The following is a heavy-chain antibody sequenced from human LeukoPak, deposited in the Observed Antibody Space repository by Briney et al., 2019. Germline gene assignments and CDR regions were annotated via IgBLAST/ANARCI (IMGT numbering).Heavy chain of an antibody. J-gene: IGHJ4*02. V-gene: IGHV4-34*01. CDR3: ARERTQLVAFDY. CDR2: INHSGST. Sequence: PSETLSLTCTVSGGSISGYYRSWIRQPPGKGLEWIGEINHSGSTNYNPSLKSRVTISVDTSKNQFSLKLSSVTAADTAVYYCARERTQLVAFDYWGQGTLVTVSS. D-gene: IGHD6-6*01. CDR1: GGSISGYY.